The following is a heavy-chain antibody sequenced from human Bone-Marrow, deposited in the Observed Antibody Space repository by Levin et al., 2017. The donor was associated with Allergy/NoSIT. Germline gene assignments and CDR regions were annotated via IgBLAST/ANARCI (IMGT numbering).Heavy chain of an antibody. V-gene: IGHV4-30-4*01. CDR3: ARVGAYSSSSQGNFDY. CDR2: IYYSGST. CDR1: GGSISSGDYY. Sequence: PSETLSLTCTVSGGSISSGDYYWSWLRQPPGKGLEWIGYIYYSGSTYSNPSLKSRVTITVDTSKNQFPLTLSSVTAAGTAVYYCARVGAYSSSSQGNFDYWGQGTLVTVSS. D-gene: IGHD6-6*01. J-gene: IGHJ4*02.